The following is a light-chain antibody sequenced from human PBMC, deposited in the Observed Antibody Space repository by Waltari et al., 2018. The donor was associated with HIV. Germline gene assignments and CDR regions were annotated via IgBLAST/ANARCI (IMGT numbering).Light chain of an antibody. CDR2: EVS. CDR1: ISDVGGYSY. Sequence: QSALAQPPSASVSPGQSVTISCTGTISDVGGYSYVSWYQQHPGKAPKLMIYEVSKRPSGVPDRFSGSKSGNAASLTVSGLQAEDEADYYCSSYAGSNNVIFGGGTKLTVL. J-gene: IGLJ2*01. V-gene: IGLV2-8*01. CDR3: SSYAGSNNVI.